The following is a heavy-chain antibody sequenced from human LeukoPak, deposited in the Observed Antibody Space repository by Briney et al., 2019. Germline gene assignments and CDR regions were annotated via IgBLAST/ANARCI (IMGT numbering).Heavy chain of an antibody. CDR1: GGSISSYY. CDR2: IFSSGST. J-gene: IGHJ6*02. V-gene: IGHV4-4*07. D-gene: IGHD3-10*01. Sequence: SETLSRTCTVSGGSISSYYWSWIRQPAGKGLEWIGRIFSSGSTNYNPSLKTRVTMSVDTSKNQFSLKMTSVTAADTAVYYCARVGRVGPSDYGMDVWGQGTTVTVSS. CDR3: ARVGRVGPSDYGMDV.